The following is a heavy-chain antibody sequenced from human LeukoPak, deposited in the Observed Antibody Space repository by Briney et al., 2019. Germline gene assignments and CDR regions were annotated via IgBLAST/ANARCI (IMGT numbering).Heavy chain of an antibody. CDR1: GGSISSGSYY. V-gene: IGHV4-61*02. Sequence: SQTLSLTCTVSGGSISSGSYYWSWIRQPAGKGLEWIGRIYTSGSTNYNPSLKSRVTISVDTSKNQFSLKLSSVTAADTAVYYCARRRRIVVVPAATNSYFQHWGQGTLVTVSS. CDR2: IYTSGST. D-gene: IGHD2-2*01. J-gene: IGHJ1*01. CDR3: ARRRRIVVVPAATNSYFQH.